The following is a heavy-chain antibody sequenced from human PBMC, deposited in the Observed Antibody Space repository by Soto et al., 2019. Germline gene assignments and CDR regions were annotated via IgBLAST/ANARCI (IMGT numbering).Heavy chain of an antibody. CDR1: GFTFDDYA. J-gene: IGHJ6*02. CDR2: ISCNSGSI. V-gene: IGHV3-9*01. CDR3: AKVEGRHYYYGMDV. Sequence: GGSLRLSCAASGFTFDDYAMHWVRQAPGKGLEWVSGISCNSGSIGYADSVKGRFTISRDNAKNSLYLQMNSLRAEDTALYYCAKVEGRHYYYGMDVWGQGTTVTVSS.